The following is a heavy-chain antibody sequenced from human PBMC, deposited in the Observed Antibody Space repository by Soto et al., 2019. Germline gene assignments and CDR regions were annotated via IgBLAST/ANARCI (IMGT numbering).Heavy chain of an antibody. V-gene: IGHV3-15*07. CDR1: GFIVSSAW. Sequence: EVHLVESGGGLVKPGGSLRLSCTVSGFIVSSAWMNWVRQAPGKGLEWVGRIKSKIDGGTTDYAAPVQGRFTISLEDSKTMCYLQRESLRTETTPVYYCTPAPQRAWTEEPARSWGQGPLVTV. D-gene: IGHD1-1*01. CDR2: IKSKIDGGTT. J-gene: IGHJ5*02. CDR3: TPAPQRAWTEEPARS.